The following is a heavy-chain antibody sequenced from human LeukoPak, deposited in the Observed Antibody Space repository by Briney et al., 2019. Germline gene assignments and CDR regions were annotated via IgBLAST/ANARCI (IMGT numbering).Heavy chain of an antibody. CDR1: GYTFTSYY. J-gene: IGHJ4*02. D-gene: IGHD4-17*01. CDR2: INPSGGST. CDR3: ARARAPTVTTDLDY. V-gene: IGHV1-46*01. Sequence: ASVKVSCKASGYTFTSYYMHWVRQAPGQGLEWMGIINPSGGSTSYAQKFQGRVTITADESTSTAYMELSSLRSEDTAVFYCARARAPTVTTDLDYWGQGTLVTVSS.